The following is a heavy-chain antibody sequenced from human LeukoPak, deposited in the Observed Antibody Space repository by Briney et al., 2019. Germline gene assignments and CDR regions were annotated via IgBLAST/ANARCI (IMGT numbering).Heavy chain of an antibody. CDR1: GFTFTSHW. Sequence: SGGSLRLSCAASGFTFTSHWMSWVRQAPGKGLEWVANIKQDGSEKYYVDSVKGRFTISRDNAKNSLYLQMNSLRAEDTAVYYCARGGDSFDIWGQGTMVTVSS. V-gene: IGHV3-7*04. J-gene: IGHJ3*02. CDR2: IKQDGSEK. CDR3: ARGGDSFDI.